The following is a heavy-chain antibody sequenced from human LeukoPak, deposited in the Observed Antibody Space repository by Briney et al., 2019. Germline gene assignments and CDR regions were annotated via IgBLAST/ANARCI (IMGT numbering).Heavy chain of an antibody. V-gene: IGHV4-59*01. Sequence: SETLSLTCTVSGGSISSYYWSWIRQPPGKGLEWIGYIYYSGSTNYNPSLKSRVTISVDTSKNQFSLKLSSVTAADTAVYYCARDLGDPEISSGWYGTWGQGTLVTVSS. J-gene: IGHJ5*02. CDR1: GGSISSYY. CDR3: ARDLGDPEISSGWYGT. D-gene: IGHD6-19*01. CDR2: IYYSGST.